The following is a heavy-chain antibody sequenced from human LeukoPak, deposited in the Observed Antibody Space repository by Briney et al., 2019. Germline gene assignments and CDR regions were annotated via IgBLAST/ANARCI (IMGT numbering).Heavy chain of an antibody. D-gene: IGHD3-10*01. Sequence: GGSLRLSCAASGFTVSSNYMSWVRQAPGKGLEWVSVIYSGGSTYYADSVKGRFTISRDNAKNSLYLQMNSLRAEDTAVYYCARDPGVRYYYGMDVWGQGTTVTVSS. CDR1: GFTVSSNY. CDR3: ARDPGVRYYYGMDV. CDR2: IYSGGST. V-gene: IGHV3-66*01. J-gene: IGHJ6*02.